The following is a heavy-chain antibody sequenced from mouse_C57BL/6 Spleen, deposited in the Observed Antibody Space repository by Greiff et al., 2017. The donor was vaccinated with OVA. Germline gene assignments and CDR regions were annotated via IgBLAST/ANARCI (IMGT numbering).Heavy chain of an antibody. V-gene: IGHV5-9*01. J-gene: IGHJ3*01. Sequence: DVKLQESGGGLVKPGGSLKLSCAASGFTFSSYTMSWVRQTPEKRLEWVATISGGGGNTYYPDSVKGRFTISRDNAKNTLYLQMSSLRSEDTALYYCASIWDAFAYWGQGTLVTVSA. CDR1: GFTFSSYT. D-gene: IGHD4-1*01. CDR2: ISGGGGNT. CDR3: ASIWDAFAY.